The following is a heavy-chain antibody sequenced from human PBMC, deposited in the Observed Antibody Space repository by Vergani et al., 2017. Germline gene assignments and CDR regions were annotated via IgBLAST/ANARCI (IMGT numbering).Heavy chain of an antibody. CDR2: VDPEDGET. J-gene: IGHJ6*02. CDR3: AKTGGQEGYCSGGSCYQVSYYYYYGMDV. Sequence: EVQLVQSGAEVKKPGATVKISCKVSGYTFTDYYMHWVQQAPGKGLEWMGLVDPEDGETIYAEKFQGRVTITADTSTDTAYMELSSLRSEDTAGYYCAKTGGQEGYCSGGSCYQVSYYYYYGMDVWGQGTTVTVSS. CDR1: GYTFTDYY. V-gene: IGHV1-69-2*01. D-gene: IGHD2-15*01.